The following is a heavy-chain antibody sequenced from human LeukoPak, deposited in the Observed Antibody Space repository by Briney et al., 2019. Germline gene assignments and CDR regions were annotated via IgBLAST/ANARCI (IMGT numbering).Heavy chain of an antibody. CDR1: GGTFSSYA. Sequence: SVKVSCKASGGTFSSYAISGVRQAPGQGLEWMGGIIPIFGTANYAQKFQGRVTITTDESTSTAYMELSSLRSDDTAVYYCAIQDYYDSSGYDYYYYMDVWGKGTTVTVSS. CDR2: IIPIFGTA. CDR3: AIQDYYDSSGYDYYYYMDV. J-gene: IGHJ6*03. D-gene: IGHD3-22*01. V-gene: IGHV1-69*05.